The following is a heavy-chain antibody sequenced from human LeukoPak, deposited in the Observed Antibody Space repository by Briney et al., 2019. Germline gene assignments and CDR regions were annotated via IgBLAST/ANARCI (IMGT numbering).Heavy chain of an antibody. CDR3: TRVRNAGSSWPDAFDI. D-gene: IGHD6-13*01. CDR2: IRSKAYGGTT. Sequence: GGSLRLSCTASGFTFGDYAMSWFRQAPGKGLEWVGFIRSKAYGGTTEYAASVKGRFTISRDDSKSIAYLQMNSLKTEDTAVYYCTRVRNAGSSWPDAFDIWGQGTMVTVSS. V-gene: IGHV3-49*03. J-gene: IGHJ3*02. CDR1: GFTFGDYA.